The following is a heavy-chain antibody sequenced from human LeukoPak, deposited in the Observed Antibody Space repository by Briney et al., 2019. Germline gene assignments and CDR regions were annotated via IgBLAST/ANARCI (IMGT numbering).Heavy chain of an antibody. CDR3: ARVGTYYYGSGSYSGWFDP. D-gene: IGHD3-10*01. J-gene: IGHJ5*02. CDR2: IIPIFGTA. CDR1: GGTFSSYA. V-gene: IGHV1-69*06. Sequence: SVKVSCKASGGTFSSYAISWVRQAPGQGLEWMGGIIPIFGTANYAQKFQGRVTITSDKSTSTAYMELSSLRSEDTAVYYCARVGTYYYGSGSYSGWFDPWGQGTLVTVSS.